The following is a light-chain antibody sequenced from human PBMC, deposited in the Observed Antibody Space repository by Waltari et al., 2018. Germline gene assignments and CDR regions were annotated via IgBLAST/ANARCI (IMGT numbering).Light chain of an antibody. Sequence: IQMTQSPSSLSASVGDRVHITCRASQSIDIYLNWYQQKPGKAPNLLIYAASNLQSGVPSRFSGSGSGTDFTLTITSLQPEDVATYFCQQSYLAPWTFGQGTRVEI. CDR2: AAS. CDR3: QQSYLAPWT. J-gene: IGKJ1*01. V-gene: IGKV1-39*01. CDR1: QSIDIY.